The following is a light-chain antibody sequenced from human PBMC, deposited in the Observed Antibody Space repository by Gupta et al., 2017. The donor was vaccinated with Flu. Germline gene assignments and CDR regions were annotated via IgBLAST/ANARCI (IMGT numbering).Light chain of an antibody. J-gene: IGLJ3*02. CDR3: QTADSDYNWI. Sequence: SVDVLAEEFVYCVRKKKGQPPELLMSKDTKRASGIPDRFSGSTSGTTATLTISGCQPEDEADYYCQTADSDYNWIFGGGTKLTV. V-gene: IGLV3-25*03. CDR1: VLAEEF. CDR2: KDT.